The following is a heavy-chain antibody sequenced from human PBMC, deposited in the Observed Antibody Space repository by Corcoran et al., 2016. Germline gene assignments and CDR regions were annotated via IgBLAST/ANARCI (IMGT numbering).Heavy chain of an antibody. CDR3: ARGGMIVGRGYSYGYGQDY. Sequence: QVQLQQWGAGLLKPSETLSLTCAVYGGSFSGYYWSWIRQPPGKGLEWIGEINHSGSTNYNPSLKSRVTISVDTSKNQFSLKLSSVTAADTAVYYCARGGMIVGRGYSYGYGQDYWGQGTLVTVSS. V-gene: IGHV4-34*01. CDR1: GGSFSGYY. D-gene: IGHD5-18*01. CDR2: INHSGST. J-gene: IGHJ4*02.